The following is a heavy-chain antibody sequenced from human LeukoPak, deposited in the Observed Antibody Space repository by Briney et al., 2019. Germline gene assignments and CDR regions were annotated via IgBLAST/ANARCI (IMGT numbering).Heavy chain of an antibody. CDR3: TRQVGATIDFDY. J-gene: IGHJ4*02. CDR1: GFTFSGSA. V-gene: IGHV3-73*01. Sequence: PGGSLKLSCAASGFTFSGSAMHWVRQASGKGLEWVGRIRSKANSYATAYAASVKGRFTISRDDSKNTAYLQMNSLKTKDTAVYYCTRQVGATIDFDYWGQGTLVTVSS. CDR2: IRSKANSYAT. D-gene: IGHD1-26*01.